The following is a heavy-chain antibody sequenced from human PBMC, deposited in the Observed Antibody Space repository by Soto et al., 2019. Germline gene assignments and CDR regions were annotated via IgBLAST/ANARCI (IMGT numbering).Heavy chain of an antibody. J-gene: IGHJ4*02. Sequence: SETLSLTCTVSGGSISSGDYFCNWIRQAPGKGLEWIGYIYYSGSTYYNPSLRSRVSMSVDSSKNQFSLKLTSVTAADTAVYYCARAPVPAAINQWGQGXLVTVSS. V-gene: IGHV4-30-4*01. CDR1: GGSISSGDYF. CDR2: IYYSGST. D-gene: IGHD2-2*02. CDR3: ARAPVPAAINQ.